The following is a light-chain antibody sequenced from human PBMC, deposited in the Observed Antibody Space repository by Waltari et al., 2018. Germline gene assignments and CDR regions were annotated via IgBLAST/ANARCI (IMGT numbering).Light chain of an antibody. CDR3: QSWGTGIPWV. CDR2: LNSDGSH. Sequence: QLVLTQSPSASASLGASVKLTCTLSSGHSSYAIAWHQQQPEKGPRYLMKLNSDGSHSKGYGIPDRFSGSGSGAERSLTISNLHSEDEADYYCQSWGTGIPWVFGGGTKLTVL. J-gene: IGLJ3*02. CDR1: SGHSSYA. V-gene: IGLV4-69*01.